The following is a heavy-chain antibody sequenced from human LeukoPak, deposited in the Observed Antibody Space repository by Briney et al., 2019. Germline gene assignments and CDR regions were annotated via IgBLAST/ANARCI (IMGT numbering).Heavy chain of an antibody. V-gene: IGHV1-46*01. CDR1: GYTFTSYY. D-gene: IGHD1-26*01. CDR2: INPSRGST. CDR3: ARDSRRIVGANRDPPPHYYFDY. J-gene: IGHJ4*02. Sequence: ASVKVSCKASGYTFTSYYMHWVRQDPGQGLEWMGVINPSRGSTSYAQKFQGRVTMTRDMSTSTVYMELSSLRSEDTAVYYCARDSRRIVGANRDPPPHYYFDYWGQGTLVTVSS.